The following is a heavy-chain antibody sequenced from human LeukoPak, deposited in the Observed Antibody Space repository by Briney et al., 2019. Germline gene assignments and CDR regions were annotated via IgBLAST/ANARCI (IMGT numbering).Heavy chain of an antibody. CDR2: ISGSGGST. J-gene: IGHJ4*02. CDR3: AKVRDSSGYYYDY. Sequence: PGGSLRLSCAASVFTFSSYAMSWVRQAPGKGLEWVSAISGSGGSTYYADSVKGRFTISRDNSKNTLYLQMNSLRAEDTAVYYCAKVRDSSGYYYDYWGQGTLVTVSS. CDR1: VFTFSSYA. V-gene: IGHV3-23*01. D-gene: IGHD3-22*01.